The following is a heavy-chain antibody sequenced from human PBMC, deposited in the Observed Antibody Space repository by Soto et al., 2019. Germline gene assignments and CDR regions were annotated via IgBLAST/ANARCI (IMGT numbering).Heavy chain of an antibody. V-gene: IGHV3-23*01. D-gene: IGHD6-6*01. Sequence: EVQLLESGGGLVQPGGSLRLSCAASGFTFSSYAMSWVRQAPGKGLEWVSAISGSGGSTYYADSVKGRFTISRDNSKNTLYLQMNSLRAEDTAVYYCAKIGGRQRARPGGNHDAFDIWGQGTMVTVSS. CDR2: ISGSGGST. CDR3: AKIGGRQRARPGGNHDAFDI. J-gene: IGHJ3*02. CDR1: GFTFSSYA.